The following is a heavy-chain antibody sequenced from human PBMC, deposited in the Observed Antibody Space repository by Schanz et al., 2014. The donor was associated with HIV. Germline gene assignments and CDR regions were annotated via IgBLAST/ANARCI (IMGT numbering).Heavy chain of an antibody. J-gene: IGHJ4*02. Sequence: QVQLVQSGAEVKKPGASVKVSCKASGYTFTSYGINWVRQAPGQGLEWMGWISAYNGNTNYAQKLQGRVTMTADTFTNIAYMELRSLTSDDTAVYYCARDRPVIVGATRADGGTDFDYWGQGTLVTVSS. CDR3: ARDRPVIVGATRADGGTDFDY. CDR2: ISAYNGNT. CDR1: GYTFTSYG. V-gene: IGHV1-18*01. D-gene: IGHD1-26*01.